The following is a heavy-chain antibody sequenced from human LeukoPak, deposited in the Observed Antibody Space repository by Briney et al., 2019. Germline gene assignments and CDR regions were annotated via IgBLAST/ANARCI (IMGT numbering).Heavy chain of an antibody. V-gene: IGHV1-18*04. CDR3: ARGYCSSTSCPHSYYYYYMDV. D-gene: IGHD2-2*01. J-gene: IGHJ6*03. CDR1: GYTFTGYY. Sequence: ASVKVSCKASGYTFTGYYMHWVRQAPGQGLEWMGWISAYNGNTNYAQKLQGRVTMTTDTSTSTAYMELRSLRSDDTAVYYCARGYCSSTSCPHSYYYYYMDVWGKGTTVTISS. CDR2: ISAYNGNT.